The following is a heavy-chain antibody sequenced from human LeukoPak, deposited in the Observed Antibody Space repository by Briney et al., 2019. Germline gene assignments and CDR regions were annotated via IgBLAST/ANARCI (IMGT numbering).Heavy chain of an antibody. V-gene: IGHV1-18*01. D-gene: IGHD2-15*01. Sequence: ASVKVSCKASGGTFSSYAISWVRQAPGQGLEWMGWISAYNGNTNYAQKLQGRVTMTTDTSTSTAYMELRSLRSDDTAVYYCARAANDAFDIWGQGTMVTVSS. J-gene: IGHJ3*02. CDR1: GGTFSSYA. CDR2: ISAYNGNT. CDR3: ARAANDAFDI.